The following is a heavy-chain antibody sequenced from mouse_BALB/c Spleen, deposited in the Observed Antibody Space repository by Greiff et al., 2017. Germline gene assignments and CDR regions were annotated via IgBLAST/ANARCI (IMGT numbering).Heavy chain of an antibody. CDR1: GFNIKDYY. V-gene: IGHV14-1*02. Sequence: VQLQQSGAELVRSGASVKLSCTASGFNIKDYYMHWVKQRPEQGLEWIGWIDPENGNTIYDPKFQGKASITADTSSNTAYLQLSSLTSEDTAVYYCANYGNYEEGAMDYWGQGTSVTVSS. D-gene: IGHD2-1*01. J-gene: IGHJ4*01. CDR2: IDPENGNT. CDR3: ANYGNYEEGAMDY.